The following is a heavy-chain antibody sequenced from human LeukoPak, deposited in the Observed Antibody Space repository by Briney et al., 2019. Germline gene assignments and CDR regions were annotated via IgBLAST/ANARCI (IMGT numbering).Heavy chain of an antibody. CDR3: ARYGIAARPTDY. D-gene: IGHD6-6*01. CDR1: GGSISSSSYY. V-gene: IGHV4-39*01. J-gene: IGHJ4*02. Sequence: SEALSLTCTVSGGSISSSSYYWGWIRQPPGKGLEWIGSIYYSGSTYYNPSLKSRVTISVDTSKNQFSLKLSSVTAADTAVYYCARYGIAARPTDYWGQGTLVTVSS. CDR2: IYYSGST.